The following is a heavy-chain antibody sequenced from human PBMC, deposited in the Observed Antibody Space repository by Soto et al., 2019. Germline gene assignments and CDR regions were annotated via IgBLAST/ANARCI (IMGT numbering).Heavy chain of an antibody. V-gene: IGHV3-73*02. J-gene: IGHJ4*02. CDR2: IRSKTYNYAT. Sequence: VHLVESGGGLVQPGGSLKLSCAASGFSFSDSPMHWVRQASGKGLEWVGRIRSKTYNYATAYGASVKGRFTISRDDSKNTAYLHLNSLKTEDTAVYYCSSHSPEDMIRTWGQGTLVTVSS. CDR3: SSHSPEDMIRT. CDR1: GFSFSDSP. D-gene: IGHD2-15*01.